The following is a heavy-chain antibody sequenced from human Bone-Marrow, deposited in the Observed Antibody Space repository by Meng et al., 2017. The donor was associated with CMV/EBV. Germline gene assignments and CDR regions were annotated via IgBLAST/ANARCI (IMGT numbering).Heavy chain of an antibody. V-gene: IGHV4-39*07. CDR1: GGSISSSSYY. J-gene: IGHJ3*02. CDR3: ARSPEIAAQDAFDI. CDR2: IYYSGST. D-gene: IGHD6-6*01. Sequence: SETLSLTCPVSGGSISSSSYYWGWIRQPPGKGLEWIGSIYYSGSTYYNPSLKSRVTISVDTSKNQFSLKLSSVTAADTAVYYCARSPEIAAQDAFDIWGQGTMVTVSS.